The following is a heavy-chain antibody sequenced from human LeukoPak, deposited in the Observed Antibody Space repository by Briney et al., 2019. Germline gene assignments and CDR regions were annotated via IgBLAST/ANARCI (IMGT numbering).Heavy chain of an antibody. D-gene: IGHD2-8*01. Sequence: GASVKVSCKASGGTFSSYAISWVRQAPGQGLGWMGWINPNSGGTNYAQKFQGRVTMTRDTSISTAYMELSRLRSDDTAVYYCARVLREGVVLIPFDYWGQGTLVTVSS. V-gene: IGHV1-2*02. CDR3: ARVLREGVVLIPFDY. CDR1: GGTFSSYA. CDR2: INPNSGGT. J-gene: IGHJ4*02.